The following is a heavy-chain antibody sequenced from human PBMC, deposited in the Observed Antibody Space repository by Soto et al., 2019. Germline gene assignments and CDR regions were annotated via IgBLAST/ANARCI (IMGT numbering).Heavy chain of an antibody. CDR2: ISAYNGNT. CDR3: ARGLIGGVIVDPYYMDV. J-gene: IGHJ6*03. D-gene: IGHD3-16*02. V-gene: IGHV1-18*01. Sequence: QVQLVQSGAEVKKPGASVKVSCKASGYTFTSYGISWVRQAPGQGLAWMGWISAYNGNTNYAQKLQGRVTMTTDTSTSTAYMELRSLRSDDTAVYYCARGLIGGVIVDPYYMDVWGKGTTVTVSS. CDR1: GYTFTSYG.